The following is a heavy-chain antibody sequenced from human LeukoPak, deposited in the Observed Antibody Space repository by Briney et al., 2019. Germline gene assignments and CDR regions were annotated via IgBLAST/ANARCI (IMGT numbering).Heavy chain of an antibody. J-gene: IGHJ6*03. Sequence: SVKVSCKASGGTFSSYAISWVRQAPGQGLEWMGGIIPIFGTANYAQKFQGRVTITTDESTSTAYMELSSLRSEDTAVYYCATGSSGWYYYYYMDVWGKGTTVTVSS. CDR3: ATGSSGWYYYYYMDV. CDR2: IIPIFGTA. CDR1: GGTFSSYA. D-gene: IGHD6-19*01. V-gene: IGHV1-69*05.